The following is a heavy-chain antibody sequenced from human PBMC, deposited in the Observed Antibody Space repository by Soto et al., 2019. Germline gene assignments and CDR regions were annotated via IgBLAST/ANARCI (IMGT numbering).Heavy chain of an antibody. V-gene: IGHV1-3*01. Sequence: QVQLVQSGAEVKKHGASVKVSCKASGYTFTSYAMHWVRQAPGQRLEWMGWINAGNGNTKYSQKFQGRVTITRDTSASTAYMELSSLRSEDTAVYYCALTIVVLPAARKGAFDYWGQGTLVTVSS. D-gene: IGHD2-2*01. CDR3: ALTIVVLPAARKGAFDY. J-gene: IGHJ4*02. CDR1: GYTFTSYA. CDR2: INAGNGNT.